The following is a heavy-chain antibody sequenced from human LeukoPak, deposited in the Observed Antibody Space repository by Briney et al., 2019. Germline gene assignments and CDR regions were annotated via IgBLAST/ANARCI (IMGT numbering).Heavy chain of an antibody. CDR2: INPSSGGT. CDR1: GYTFTRHY. D-gene: IGHD3-3*01. Sequence: GASVKVSCKASGYTFTRHYMNWVRQAPGQGLEWMGKINPSSGGTGYAQKFQGRVTMTRDTSTSTVYMELRSLRSEDTAVYYCATDFSITIFGAGGHYYMDVWGKGTTVTVSS. CDR3: ATDFSITIFGAGGHYYMDV. V-gene: IGHV1-46*01. J-gene: IGHJ6*03.